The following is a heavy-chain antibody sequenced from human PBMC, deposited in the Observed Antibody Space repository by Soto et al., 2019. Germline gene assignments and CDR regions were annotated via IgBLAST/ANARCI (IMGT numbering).Heavy chain of an antibody. Sequence: SETLSLTCTVSGASITSGGYYWSWIRQHPGKGLEWIGYIYYSGSTYYNPSLKSRVTISVDTSKNQFSLKLSSVTAADTAVYNWGRAKAPLFGSGGYGSAPWGKGPLVPVSS. CDR3: GRAKAPLFGSGGYGSAP. CDR1: GASITSGGYY. V-gene: IGHV4-31*03. J-gene: IGHJ5*02. D-gene: IGHD3-10*01. CDR2: IYYSGST.